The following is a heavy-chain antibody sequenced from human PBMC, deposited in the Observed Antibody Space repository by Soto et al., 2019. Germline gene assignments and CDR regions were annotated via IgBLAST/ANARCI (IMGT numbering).Heavy chain of an antibody. CDR1: GGSISSYY. V-gene: IGHV4-59*01. CDR2: IYYSGST. CDR3: ARVYYGSGSRNLYYYYGMDV. D-gene: IGHD3-10*01. J-gene: IGHJ6*02. Sequence: SETLSLTCTVSGGSISSYYWSWIRQPPGKGLEWIGYIYYSGSTNYNPSLKSRVTISVDTSKNQFSLKLSSVTAADTAVYYCARVYYGSGSRNLYYYYGMDVWGQGTTVTVS.